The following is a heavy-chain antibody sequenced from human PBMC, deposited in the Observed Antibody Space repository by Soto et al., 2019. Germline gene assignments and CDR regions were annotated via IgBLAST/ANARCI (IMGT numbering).Heavy chain of an antibody. CDR3: ARGPETYSMDV. V-gene: IGHV4-59*01. CDR1: GGSISNYF. CDR2: IFNSGST. Sequence: QVQLQDSCPGLVKSSETLSLTGSVTGGSISNYFWSWIRQPPGKGLEWIGYIFNSGSTIYSPSLKSRVTLTLDTSKNPSSLRLGSVTVADTAIYYCARGPETYSMDVWGKATTVTVSS. J-gene: IGHJ6*03.